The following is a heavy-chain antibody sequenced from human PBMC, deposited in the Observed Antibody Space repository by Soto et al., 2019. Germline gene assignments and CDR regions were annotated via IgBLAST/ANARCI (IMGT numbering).Heavy chain of an antibody. CDR2: ISGTGGST. Sequence: GSLRLSCAASGFTFSSYAMSWVRQAPGKGLEWVSTISGTGGSTYYPDSVKGRFTISRDNSKNTVYLQMNSLRAEDAAVYYCAKDTAGSATFVVAYDSWGQGSLVTVSS. CDR1: GFTFSSYA. D-gene: IGHD2-2*01. CDR3: AKDTAGSATFVVAYDS. J-gene: IGHJ4*02. V-gene: IGHV3-23*01.